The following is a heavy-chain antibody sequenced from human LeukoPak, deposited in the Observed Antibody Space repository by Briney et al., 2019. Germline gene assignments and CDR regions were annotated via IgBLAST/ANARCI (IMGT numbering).Heavy chain of an antibody. J-gene: IGHJ4*02. Sequence: GESLKISFRGSGYAFASYWIGGGRPVPGKGLEWMGRIDPSDSYTNYSPSFQGHVTISADKSISTAYLQWSSLKASDTAMYYCARHEYYDILTGNFDYWGQGTLVTVSS. CDR2: IDPSDSYT. D-gene: IGHD3-9*01. CDR1: GYAFASYW. CDR3: ARHEYYDILTGNFDY. V-gene: IGHV5-10-1*01.